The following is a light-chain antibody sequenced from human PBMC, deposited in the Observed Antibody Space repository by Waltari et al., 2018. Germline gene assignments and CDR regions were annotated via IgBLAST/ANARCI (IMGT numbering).Light chain of an antibody. CDR3: ASRGASKV. V-gene: IGLV2-8*01. CDR2: EVS. CDR1: SSDVGASKY. Sequence: QSALTQPPSASGSPGQSVTISCTGTSSDVGASKYVSWYQQHPGKAPKLVIYEVSKRASGVPERCSGSKSGNTASLTVSGLQAEDEADYYCASRGASKVFGGGTKLTVL. J-gene: IGLJ2*01.